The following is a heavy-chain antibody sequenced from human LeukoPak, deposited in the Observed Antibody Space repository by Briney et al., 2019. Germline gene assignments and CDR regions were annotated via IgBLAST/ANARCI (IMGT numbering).Heavy chain of an antibody. J-gene: IGHJ4*02. Sequence: GGSLRLSCAASGFTFDDYAMHWVRQAPGKGLEWVSGLSWNSGTIGYADSVKGRFTISRDNAKNFLYLQMNSLRPEDTALYYCAKDMTLAPQYYFDYWGQGTLVTVSS. CDR1: GFTFDDYA. CDR2: LSWNSGTI. V-gene: IGHV3-9*01. CDR3: AKDMTLAPQYYFDY.